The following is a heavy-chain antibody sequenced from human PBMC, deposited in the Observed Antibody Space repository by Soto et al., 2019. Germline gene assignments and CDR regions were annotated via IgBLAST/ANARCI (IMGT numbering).Heavy chain of an antibody. CDR2: INSRSSDI. J-gene: IGHJ6*03. D-gene: IGHD5-18*01. CDR1: GFTFSSYT. V-gene: IGHV3-21*06. Sequence: EVQLVESGGGLVKPGESLRLSCAASGFTFSSYTMNWVRQAPGKGLEWVSSINSRSSDIYYADSLKGRFTISRDNAKNSLYLQMNSLTAEDTAVYYCARVAMVKYYFYYYMDVWGKGTTVTVSS. CDR3: ARVAMVKYYFYYYMDV.